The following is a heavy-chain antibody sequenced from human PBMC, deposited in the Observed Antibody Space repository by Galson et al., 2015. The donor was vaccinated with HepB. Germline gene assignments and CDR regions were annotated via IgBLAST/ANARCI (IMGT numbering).Heavy chain of an antibody. Sequence: SLRLSCAASGFTFSSYAMHWVRQAPGKGLEWVAVISYDGSNKYYADSVKGRFTISRDNSKNTLYLQMNSLRAEDTAVYYCARVTLGLWLAGGDYWGQGTLVTVSS. CDR1: GFTFSSYA. D-gene: IGHD6-19*01. CDR2: ISYDGSNK. V-gene: IGHV3-30*04. J-gene: IGHJ4*02. CDR3: ARVTLGLWLAGGDY.